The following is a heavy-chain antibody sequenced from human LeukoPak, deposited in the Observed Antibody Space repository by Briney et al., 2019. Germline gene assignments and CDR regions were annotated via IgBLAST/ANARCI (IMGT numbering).Heavy chain of an antibody. J-gene: IGHJ6*02. CDR1: GFTSSSYA. D-gene: IGHD3-16*01. CDR3: AKRTQITLGGVTPEYYYYGMDV. V-gene: IGHV3-23*01. Sequence: PGASLRLSCAASGFTSSSYAMSWVRQAPGKGLEWVSAISGSGGSTYYADSVKGRFTISRDNSKNTLYLQMNSLRAEDTAVYYCAKRTQITLGGVTPEYYYYGMDVWGQGTTVTVSS. CDR2: ISGSGGST.